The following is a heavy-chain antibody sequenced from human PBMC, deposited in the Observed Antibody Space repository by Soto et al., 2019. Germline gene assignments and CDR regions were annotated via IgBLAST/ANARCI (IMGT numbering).Heavy chain of an antibody. D-gene: IGHD2-15*01. CDR3: ARPACSGGSCHSDS. Sequence: QVQQVESGGGVVQPGRSLRLSCAASGFTFSSYGMHWVRQAPGKGLEWVAVIWYDGSNKYYADSVKGRFTISRDNSKNTLYLQMNSLRAEDTAVYYCARPACSGGSCHSDSWGQGTLVTVSS. CDR2: IWYDGSNK. J-gene: IGHJ4*02. CDR1: GFTFSSYG. V-gene: IGHV3-33*01.